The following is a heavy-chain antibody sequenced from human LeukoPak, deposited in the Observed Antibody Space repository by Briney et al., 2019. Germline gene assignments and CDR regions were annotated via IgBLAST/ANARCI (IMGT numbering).Heavy chain of an antibody. CDR2: IRSKADGGTT. J-gene: IGHJ4*02. V-gene: IGHV3-49*03. D-gene: IGHD4-11*01. CDR1: GFTFRDYN. CDR3: ARDYS. Sequence: GGSLRLSCTASGFTFRDYNINWFRQAPGRGLEWVGFIRSKADGGTTEYAASVKGRFTISRDNAKNSLYLQMNSLRAEDTAVYYCARDYSWGQGTLVTVSS.